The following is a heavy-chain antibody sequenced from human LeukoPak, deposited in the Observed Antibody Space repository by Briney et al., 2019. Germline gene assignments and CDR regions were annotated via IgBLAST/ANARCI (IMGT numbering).Heavy chain of an antibody. CDR3: ARSRGYYYDSSGYSDY. CDR1: GYTFTGYY. J-gene: IGHJ4*02. V-gene: IGHV1-2*02. CDR2: INPNSGGT. Sequence: ASVKVSCKASGYTFTGYYIHWVRQAPGQGLEWMGWINPNSGGTNYAQKFQGRVTMTRDTSISTAYMELSRLRSDDTAVYYCARSRGYYYDSSGYSDYWGQGTLVTVSS. D-gene: IGHD3-22*01.